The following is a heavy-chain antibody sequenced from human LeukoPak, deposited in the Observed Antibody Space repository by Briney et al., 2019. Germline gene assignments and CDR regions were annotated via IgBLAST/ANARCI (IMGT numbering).Heavy chain of an antibody. V-gene: IGHV3-48*03. CDR1: GFTFSSYE. CDR3: ARTIEMATISYFDY. D-gene: IGHD5-24*01. CDR2: ISSSDSTI. Sequence: PGGSLRLSCAASGFTFSSYEMNWVRQAPGKGLEGVSYISSSDSTIYYADSVKGRFTISRDNAKNSLYLQMNSLRAGDTAVYYCARTIEMATISYFDYWGQGTLVTVSS. J-gene: IGHJ4*02.